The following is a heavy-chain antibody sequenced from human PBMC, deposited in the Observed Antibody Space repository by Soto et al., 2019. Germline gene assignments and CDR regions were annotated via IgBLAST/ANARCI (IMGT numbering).Heavy chain of an antibody. D-gene: IGHD2-2*01. V-gene: IGHV3-23*01. CDR1: GFTFSSYA. CDR3: AKLSTPPDGDIVVVPAAIGGGDGDFQH. CDR2: ISGSGGST. Sequence: GGSLRLSCAASGFTFSSYAMSWVRQAPGKGLEWVSAISGSGGSTYYADSVKGRFTISRDNSKNRLYLQMNSLRAEDTAVNYCAKLSTPPDGDIVVVPAAIGGGDGDFQHWGQGTLVTVSS. J-gene: IGHJ1*01.